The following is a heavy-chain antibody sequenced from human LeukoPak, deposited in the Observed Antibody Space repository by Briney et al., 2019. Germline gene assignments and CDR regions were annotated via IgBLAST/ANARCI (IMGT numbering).Heavy chain of an antibody. D-gene: IGHD4-17*01. CDR1: GGSISSSNW. V-gene: IGHV4-4*02. CDR2: IYHSGST. Sequence: SETLSLTCAVSGGSISSSNWWSWVRQPPGKGLEWIGEIYHSGSTNYNPSLKSRVTILVDTSKNQFSLKLSSVTAADTAVYYCARDARRGTTVTTAWYFDYWGQGTLVTVSS. CDR3: ARDARRGTTVTTAWYFDY. J-gene: IGHJ4*02.